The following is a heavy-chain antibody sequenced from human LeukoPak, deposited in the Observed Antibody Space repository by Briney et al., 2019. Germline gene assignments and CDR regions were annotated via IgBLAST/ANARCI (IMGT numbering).Heavy chain of an antibody. J-gene: IGHJ4*02. V-gene: IGHV4-34*01. CDR2: INHSGST. CDR1: GGSFSGYY. CDR3: ARSGYSYGYWGHFDY. D-gene: IGHD5-18*01. Sequence: SETLSLTCAVCGGSFSGYYWSWVRQPPGKGLEWIGEINHSGSTNYNPSLKSRVTISVDTSKNQFSLKLSSVTAADTAVYYCARSGYSYGYWGHFDYWGQGTLVTVSS.